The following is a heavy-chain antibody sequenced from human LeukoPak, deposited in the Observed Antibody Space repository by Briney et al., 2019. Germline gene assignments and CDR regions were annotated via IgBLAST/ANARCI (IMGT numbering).Heavy chain of an antibody. Sequence: ASVKVSCKASGYTFTNYNINWVRQATGQGLEWMGWMNPSNGNTGFAQKFQGRVTMTRNTSLSTAYMELSSLSSGDTAVYYCARGGDAAMIKYWGQGTLVTVSS. D-gene: IGHD5-18*01. CDR1: GYTFTNYN. J-gene: IGHJ4*02. CDR2: MNPSNGNT. V-gene: IGHV1-8*01. CDR3: ARGGDAAMIKY.